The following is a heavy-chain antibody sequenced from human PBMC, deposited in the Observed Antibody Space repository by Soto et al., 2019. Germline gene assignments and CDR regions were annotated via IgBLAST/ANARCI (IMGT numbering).Heavy chain of an antibody. D-gene: IGHD3-22*01. V-gene: IGHV3-33*01. CDR2: IWYDGSNK. CDR1: GFTFSGYG. CDR3: ARGRRVVISDAFDI. Sequence: QVQLVESGGGVVQPGRSLRLSCAASGFTFSGYGMHWVRQAPGTGLDWVAVIWYDGSNKYYADSVKGRFTISRDNSKDTLYLQRNSLRAEDTAVYYCARGRRVVISDAFDIWGQGTMVTVSS. J-gene: IGHJ3*02.